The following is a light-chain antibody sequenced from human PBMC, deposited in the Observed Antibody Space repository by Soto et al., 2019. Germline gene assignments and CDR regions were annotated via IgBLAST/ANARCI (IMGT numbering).Light chain of an antibody. J-gene: IGLJ2*01. V-gene: IGLV2-14*01. CDR2: EIS. CDR1: SSDVGGYNY. Sequence: QSALTQPPSASGSPGQSVAISCTGTSSDVGGYNYVSWYQQHPGKAPKLMIYEISNRPSGVSSRFSGSKSGNTASLTISGLQAEDESDYYCSSYTTSHTLVFGGGTKLTVL. CDR3: SSYTTSHTLV.